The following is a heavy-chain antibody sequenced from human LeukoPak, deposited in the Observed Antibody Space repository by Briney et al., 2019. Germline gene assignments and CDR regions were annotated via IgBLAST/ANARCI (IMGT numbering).Heavy chain of an antibody. CDR3: ARVWRYDFWSGYYFDY. D-gene: IGHD3-3*01. Sequence: SETLSLTCTVSGGSISSYYWSWIRQPAGKGLEWIGRIYTSGSTNYNPSLKSRVTMSVDTSKNQFSLKLSSVTAADTAVYYCARVWRYDFWSGYYFDYWGQGTLVTVSS. CDR1: GGSISSYY. CDR2: IYTSGST. J-gene: IGHJ4*02. V-gene: IGHV4-4*07.